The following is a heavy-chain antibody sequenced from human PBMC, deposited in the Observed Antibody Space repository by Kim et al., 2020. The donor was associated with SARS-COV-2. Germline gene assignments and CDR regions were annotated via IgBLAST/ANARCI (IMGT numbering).Heavy chain of an antibody. D-gene: IGHD5-12*01. J-gene: IGHJ4*02. Sequence: GGSLRLSCAASGFTFSSYWMSWVRQAPGKGLEWVANIKQDGSEKYYVDSVKGRFTISRDNAKNSLYLKMNSLRAEDTAVYYCARAGEYSGYDGFFDYWGQGNLVTVSS. CDR3: ARAGEYSGYDGFFDY. V-gene: IGHV3-7*03. CDR1: GFTFSSYW. CDR2: IKQDGSEK.